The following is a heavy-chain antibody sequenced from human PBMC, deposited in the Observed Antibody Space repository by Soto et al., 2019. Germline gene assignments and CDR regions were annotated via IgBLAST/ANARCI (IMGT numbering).Heavy chain of an antibody. Sequence: SETLSLTCNVSVGSSSGYYWSWMRQAPGKGLQWIGYIFHSGSTSYNPSLRSRVTISVDTSKNQFSLKVNSVTAADTAVYYCAKVRGYASGWRYFDYWGQGTLVTVSS. CDR3: AKVRGYASGWRYFDY. CDR1: VGSSSGYY. J-gene: IGHJ4*02. D-gene: IGHD5-18*01. CDR2: IFHSGST. V-gene: IGHV4-59*01.